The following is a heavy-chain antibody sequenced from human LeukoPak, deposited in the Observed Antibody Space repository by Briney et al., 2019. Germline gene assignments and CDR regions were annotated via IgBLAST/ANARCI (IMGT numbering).Heavy chain of an antibody. CDR3: ARGDDSSGYYYGNLGFDY. V-gene: IGHV1-2*02. Sequence: ASVKVSCKASGYTFTGYYMHWVRQAPGQGLEWMGWINPNSGGTNYAQKFQGRVTITRNTSISTAYMELSSLRSEDTAVYYCARGDDSSGYYYGNLGFDYWGQGTLVTVSS. CDR1: GYTFTGYY. J-gene: IGHJ4*02. CDR2: INPNSGGT. D-gene: IGHD3-22*01.